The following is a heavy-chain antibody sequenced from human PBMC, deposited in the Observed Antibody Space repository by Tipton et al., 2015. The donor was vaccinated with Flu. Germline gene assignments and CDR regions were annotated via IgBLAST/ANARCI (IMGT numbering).Heavy chain of an antibody. CDR3: ASGQRPHYFDS. V-gene: IGHV5-51*03. Sequence: QSGAEVKKPGESLKISCQGSGHTFTRSWIGWVRRLPGKGLEWMGIIFPDDSDTRYSPSFQGQVTISADKSITTAYLQWGGLKASDSAIYYCASGQRPHYFDSWGQGTLLTVSS. J-gene: IGHJ4*02. CDR1: GHTFTRSW. CDR2: IFPDDSDT. D-gene: IGHD6-25*01.